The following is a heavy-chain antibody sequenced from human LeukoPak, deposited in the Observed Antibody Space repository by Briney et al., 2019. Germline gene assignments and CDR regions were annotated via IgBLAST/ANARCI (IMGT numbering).Heavy chain of an antibody. D-gene: IGHD3-22*01. J-gene: IGHJ4*02. CDR2: ISGYNGNT. Sequence: ASVKVSCTASGYTFTIYGISWVRQAPGQGLEWLGWISGYNGNTDYAQKFQGRVILTTDKSTNTGYMDLRSLRADDTAVYFCARDRGFNFYDRRGFDYWGKGTLVTVSS. V-gene: IGHV1-18*01. CDR1: GYTFTIYG. CDR3: ARDRGFNFYDRRGFDY.